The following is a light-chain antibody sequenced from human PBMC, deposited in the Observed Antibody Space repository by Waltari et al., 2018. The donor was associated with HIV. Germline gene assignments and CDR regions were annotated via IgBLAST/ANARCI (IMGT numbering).Light chain of an antibody. CDR2: AVS. Sequence: DIQMTQSPSSLSASVGDRVTITCRASQSISSYLNWYKQKPGKAPKILIYAVSSLQSGVPSRFSGSGSGTDFTLTISSLQPEDFATYYCQQSYSTLRSFGQGTKVEIK. CDR1: QSISSY. V-gene: IGKV1-39*01. CDR3: QQSYSTLRS. J-gene: IGKJ1*01.